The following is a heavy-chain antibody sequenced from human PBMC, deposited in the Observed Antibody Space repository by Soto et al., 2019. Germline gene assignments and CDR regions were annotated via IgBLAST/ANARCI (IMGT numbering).Heavy chain of an antibody. V-gene: IGHV3-7*01. CDR3: ARSGDVATVTDY. Sequence: EVHLVESGGGLVQPGGSLRLSCAASGFTFGTYWMSWVRQAPGKGLEWVANINEDGSKNYYVDSVRGRFTISRDNAQKSLYLHMSSLRAEDTAVDYCARSGDVATVTDYWGQGTLVTVSS. CDR2: INEDGSKN. D-gene: IGHD4-17*01. J-gene: IGHJ4*02. CDR1: GFTFGTYW.